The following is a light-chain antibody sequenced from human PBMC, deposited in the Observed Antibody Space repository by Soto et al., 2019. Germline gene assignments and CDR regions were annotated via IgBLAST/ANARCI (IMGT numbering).Light chain of an antibody. CDR3: QHYNDWVKT. Sequence: EIVMTQSPATLSVSPGGRATLSCRASQSVSSNLAWYQQKPGQAPRLLISGASSRATGIPARFSGSGFGTEFTLTISSLQSEDFAVYYCQHYNDWVKTFGQGTKLDIE. V-gene: IGKV3-15*01. J-gene: IGKJ2*01. CDR1: QSVSSN. CDR2: GAS.